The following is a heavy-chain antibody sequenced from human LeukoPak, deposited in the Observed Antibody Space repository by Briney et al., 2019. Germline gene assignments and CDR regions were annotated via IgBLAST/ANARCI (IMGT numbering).Heavy chain of an antibody. V-gene: IGHV1-18*01. D-gene: IGHD2-2*01. CDR2: ISAYNGNT. CDR3: ARVGYCSSTSCYGPGGMDV. Sequence: ASVKVSCKASGYTFTSYGISWVRQAPGQGLEWMGWISAYNGNTNYAQKLQGRVTMTTDTSTSTAYMELRSLRSDDTAVYYCARVGYCSSTSCYGPGGMDVWGQGTTVTVSS. J-gene: IGHJ6*02. CDR1: GYTFTSYG.